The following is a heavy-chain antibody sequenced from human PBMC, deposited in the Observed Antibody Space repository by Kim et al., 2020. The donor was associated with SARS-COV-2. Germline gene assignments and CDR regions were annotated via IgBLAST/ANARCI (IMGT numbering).Heavy chain of an antibody. Sequence: ASVKVSCKASGYTFTSYGISWVRQAPGQGLEWMGWINAYNGNTNYAQKLQGRVTMTTDTSTSTAYMELRSLRSDDTAVYYCARGPRGAGPTHPYDYYGMDVWGPGTPVTVSS. CDR2: INAYNGNT. J-gene: IGHJ6*02. CDR3: ARGPRGAGPTHPYDYYGMDV. V-gene: IGHV1-18*04. CDR1: GYTFTSYG. D-gene: IGHD1-26*01.